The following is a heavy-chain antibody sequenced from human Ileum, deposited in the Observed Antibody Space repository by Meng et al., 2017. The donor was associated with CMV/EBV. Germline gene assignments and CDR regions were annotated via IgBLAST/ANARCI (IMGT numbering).Heavy chain of an antibody. CDR3: ARVGPRYCSGGSCYSFDF. CDR1: RSGGYY. Sequence: RSGGYYWTWVRQHPGKGLEWIGCIYYSGSTYYSPSLKSRITMSVDTSKNLFSLKLNSVTAADTALYYCARVGPRYCSGGSCYSFDFWGQGTLVTVSS. V-gene: IGHV4-31*02. D-gene: IGHD2-15*01. CDR2: IYYSGST. J-gene: IGHJ4*02.